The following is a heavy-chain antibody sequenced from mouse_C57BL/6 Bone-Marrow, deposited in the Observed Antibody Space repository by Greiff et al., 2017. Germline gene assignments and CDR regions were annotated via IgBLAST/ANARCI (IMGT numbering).Heavy chain of an antibody. CDR2: IYPGSGST. D-gene: IGHD2-3*01. CDR3: ARDGPCAMDY. J-gene: IGHJ4*01. V-gene: IGHV1-55*01. CDR1: GYTFTSYW. Sequence: QVHVKQPGAELVKPGASVKMSCKASGYTFTSYWITWVKQRPGQGLEWIGDIYPGSGSTNYNEQFKSKATLTEDKSSSTVYMQLSSLTSEDSAGYDCARDGPCAMDYWGQGTSVTVSS.